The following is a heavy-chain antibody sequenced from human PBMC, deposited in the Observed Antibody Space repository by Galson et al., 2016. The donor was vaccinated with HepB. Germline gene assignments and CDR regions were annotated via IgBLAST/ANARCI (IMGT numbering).Heavy chain of an antibody. V-gene: IGHV3-15*01. CDR1: GLTFSDAW. J-gene: IGHJ4*02. CDR2: IRSKSDGGTT. Sequence: SLRLSCAVSGLTFSDAWLNWVRQAPGKGLEWVGRIRSKSDGGTTEYAATVKGRSTISRDDSKDTLYLQMNSLKIEDTALYYCTSAPHLGLWGQGTLVTVSS. CDR3: TSAPHLGL. D-gene: IGHD3-16*01.